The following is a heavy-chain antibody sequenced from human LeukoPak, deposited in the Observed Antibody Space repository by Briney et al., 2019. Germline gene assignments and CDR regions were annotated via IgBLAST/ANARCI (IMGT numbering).Heavy chain of an antibody. Sequence: ASVKVSCKASGGTFSSYAISWVRQAPGQGLEWMGWMNPNSGNTGYAQKFQGRVTMTRNTSISTAYMELSSLRSEDMAVYYCARLTGYYYYMDVWGKGTTVTISS. CDR1: GGTFSSYA. CDR3: ARLTGYYYYMDV. V-gene: IGHV1-8*02. CDR2: MNPNSGNT. D-gene: IGHD3-10*01. J-gene: IGHJ6*03.